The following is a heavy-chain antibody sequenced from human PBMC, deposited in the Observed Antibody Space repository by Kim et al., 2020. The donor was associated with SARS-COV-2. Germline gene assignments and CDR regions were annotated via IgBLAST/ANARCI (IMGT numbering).Heavy chain of an antibody. Sequence: GGSLRLSCAASGFTFSSYAMHWVRQAPGKGLEWVAVISYDGSNKYYADSVKGRFTISRDNSKNTLYLQMNSLRAEDTAVYYCARGGGRYVPILDYLGQGT. CDR3: ARGGGRYVPILDY. CDR1: GFTFSSYA. D-gene: IGHD1-26*01. CDR2: ISYDGSNK. J-gene: IGHJ4*02. V-gene: IGHV3-30*04.